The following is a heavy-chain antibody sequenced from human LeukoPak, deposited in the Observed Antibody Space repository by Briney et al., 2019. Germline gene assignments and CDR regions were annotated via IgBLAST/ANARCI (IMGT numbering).Heavy chain of an antibody. J-gene: IGHJ4*02. CDR3: ARGLYYGGNTIDY. CDR2: INHSGST. CDR1: GFTFSSYE. Sequence: GSLRLSCAASGFTFSSYEMNWVRQAPGKGLEWIGEINHSGSTNYNPSLKSRVTISVDTSKNQFSLKLSSVTAADTAVYYCARGLYYGGNTIDYWGQGTLVTVSS. V-gene: IGHV4-34*01. D-gene: IGHD4-23*01.